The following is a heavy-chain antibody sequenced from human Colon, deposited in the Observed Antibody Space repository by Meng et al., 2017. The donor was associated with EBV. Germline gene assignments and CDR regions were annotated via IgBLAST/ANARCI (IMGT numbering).Heavy chain of an antibody. CDR2: VYPGDSDT. CDR3: ARVSRYGDYADY. Sequence: GAEVKKPGGSLKISCKGSGYNFTIYWIGWVRQMPGKGLDWMGIVYPGDSDTRYSPSFQGQVTFSADKSISTAYLQWSSLKASDTAMYYCARVSRYGDYADYWGQGTLVTVSS. V-gene: IGHV5-51*03. J-gene: IGHJ4*02. D-gene: IGHD4-17*01. CDR1: GYNFTIYW.